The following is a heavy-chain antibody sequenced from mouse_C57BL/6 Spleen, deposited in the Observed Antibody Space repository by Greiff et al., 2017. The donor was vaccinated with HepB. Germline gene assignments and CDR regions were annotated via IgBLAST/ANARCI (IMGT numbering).Heavy chain of an antibody. CDR2: INPGSGGT. Sequence: QVQLKESGAELVRPGTSVKVSCKASGYAFTNYLIEWVKQRPGQGLEWIGVINPGSGGTNYNEKFKGKATLTADKSSSTAYMQLSSLTSEDSAVYFCARSLGEEAYWGQGTLVTVSA. D-gene: IGHD4-1*01. V-gene: IGHV1-54*01. CDR1: GYAFTNYL. CDR3: ARSLGEEAY. J-gene: IGHJ3*01.